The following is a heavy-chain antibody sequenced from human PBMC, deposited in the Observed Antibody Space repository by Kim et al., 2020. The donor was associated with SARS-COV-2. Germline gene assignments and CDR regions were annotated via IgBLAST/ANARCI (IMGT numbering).Heavy chain of an antibody. J-gene: IGHJ4*02. CDR3: ARSGLNWGKTTQGGNFDY. Sequence: QGRVTMTRDTSTSTVYMELSSLRSEDTAVYYCARSGLNWGKTTQGGNFDYWGQGTLVTVSS. D-gene: IGHD7-27*01. V-gene: IGHV1-46*01.